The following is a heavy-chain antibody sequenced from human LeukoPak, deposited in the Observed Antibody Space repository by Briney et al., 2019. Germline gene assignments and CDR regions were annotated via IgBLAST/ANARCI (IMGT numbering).Heavy chain of an antibody. D-gene: IGHD3-10*01. V-gene: IGHV3-30*18. Sequence: PGRSLRLSCAASGFTFSSYGMHWVRQAPGKGLEWVAVISYDGSNKYYADSVKGRFTISRDNSKNTLYLQMNSLRAEDTAVYYCAKALGGSGSNFDYWGQGTLVTVSS. CDR2: ISYDGSNK. CDR1: GFTFSSYG. J-gene: IGHJ4*02. CDR3: AKALGGSGSNFDY.